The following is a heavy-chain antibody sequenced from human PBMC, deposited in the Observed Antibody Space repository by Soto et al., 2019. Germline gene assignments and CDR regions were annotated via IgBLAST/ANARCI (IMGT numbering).Heavy chain of an antibody. Sequence: GGSLRLSCSASGFTFSSYAMHWVRQAPGKGLEYVSAISSNGGSTYYADSVKGRLTISRDNSKNTLYLQMSSLRAEDTAVYYCVKDRGTDCSSTSCYDYYYYGMDVWGQGTTVTVSS. CDR2: ISSNGGST. D-gene: IGHD2-2*01. CDR3: VKDRGTDCSSTSCYDYYYYGMDV. V-gene: IGHV3-64D*06. J-gene: IGHJ6*02. CDR1: GFTFSSYA.